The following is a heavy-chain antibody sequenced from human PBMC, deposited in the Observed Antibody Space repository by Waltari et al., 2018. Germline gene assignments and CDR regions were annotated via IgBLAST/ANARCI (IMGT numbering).Heavy chain of an antibody. Sequence: EVQLVESGGVVVQPGGSLRLSCAASGFTFDDYTMTWVRQAPGKGLEWVSLISWDGGSTYYADSVKGRFTISRDNSKNSLYLQMNSLRTEDTALYYCAKEGNNYYYYMDVWGKGTTVTVSS. V-gene: IGHV3-43*01. CDR3: AKEGNNYYYYMDV. J-gene: IGHJ6*03. CDR1: GFTFDDYT. D-gene: IGHD1-1*01. CDR2: ISWDGGST.